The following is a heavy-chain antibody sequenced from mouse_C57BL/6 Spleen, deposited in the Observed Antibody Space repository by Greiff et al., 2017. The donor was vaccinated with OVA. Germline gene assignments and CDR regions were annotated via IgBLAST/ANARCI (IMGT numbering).Heavy chain of an antibody. V-gene: IGHV14-4*01. J-gene: IGHJ4*01. CDR1: GFNIKDDY. D-gene: IGHD1-1*01. CDR2: IDPENGDT. Sequence: VQLKESGAELVRPGASVKLSCTASGFNIKDDYMHWVKQRPEQGLEWIGWIDPENGDTEYASKFQGKATITADTSSNTAYLQLRSLTSEDTAVYYCTGGSSFYSMDYWGQGTSVTVSS. CDR3: TGGSSFYSMDY.